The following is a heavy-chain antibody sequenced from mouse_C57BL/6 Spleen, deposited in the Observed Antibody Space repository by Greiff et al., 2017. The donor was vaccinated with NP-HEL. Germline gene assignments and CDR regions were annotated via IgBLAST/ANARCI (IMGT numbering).Heavy chain of an antibody. CDR1: GYTFTDYY. D-gene: IGHD2-5*01. CDR2: IYPGSGNT. CDR3: ARNYYSNPMDY. Sequence: QVQLQQSGAELVRPGASVKLSCKASGYTFTDYYINWVKQRPGQGLEWIARIYPGSGNTYYNEKFKGKATLTAEKSSSTAYMQLSSLTSEDSAVYFCARNYYSNPMDYWGQGTSVTVSS. V-gene: IGHV1-76*01. J-gene: IGHJ4*01.